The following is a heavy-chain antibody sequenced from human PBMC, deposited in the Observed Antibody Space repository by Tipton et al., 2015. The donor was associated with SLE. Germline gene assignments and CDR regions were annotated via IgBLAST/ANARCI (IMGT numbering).Heavy chain of an antibody. Sequence: TLSLTCAVSGGSISSSNWWSWVRQPPGKGLAWIGEINHSGSTNYNPSLKSRVTISVDTSKNQFSLKLSSVTAADTAVYYCASYGEVWYFDLWGRGTLVTVSS. CDR2: INHSGST. CDR3: ASYGEVWYFDL. J-gene: IGHJ2*01. CDR1: GGSISSSNW. V-gene: IGHV4-4*02. D-gene: IGHD4/OR15-4a*01.